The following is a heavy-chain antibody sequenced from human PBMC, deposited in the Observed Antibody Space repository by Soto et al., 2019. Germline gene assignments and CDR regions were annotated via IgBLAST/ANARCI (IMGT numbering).Heavy chain of an antibody. CDR1: GGSISSSSYY. CDR3: ARHKSRDYFDY. CDR2: IYYSGRT. J-gene: IGHJ4*02. V-gene: IGHV4-39*01. Sequence: QLQLQESGPGLVKPSETLSLTCTVSGGSISSSSYYWGWIRQPPGKGLEWIGSIYYSGRTYYNPSLKSRVTISVDTSKNQFSLKLSSVTAADTAVYYCARHKSRDYFDYWGQGTLVTVSS.